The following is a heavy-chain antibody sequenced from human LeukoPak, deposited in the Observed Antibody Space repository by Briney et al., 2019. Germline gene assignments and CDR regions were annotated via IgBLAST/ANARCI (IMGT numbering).Heavy chain of an antibody. CDR3: ARAYSSSWYYYY. D-gene: IGHD6-13*01. CDR1: GFTFSNYA. Sequence: GGSLRLSCAVSGFTFSNYAMTWVRQAPGKGLEWVSGLSGSGGSTYYADSVKGRFTISRDNSKNTLYLQMNSLRAEDAAVYYCARAYSSSWYYYYWGQGTLVTVSS. CDR2: LSGSGGST. V-gene: IGHV3-23*01. J-gene: IGHJ4*02.